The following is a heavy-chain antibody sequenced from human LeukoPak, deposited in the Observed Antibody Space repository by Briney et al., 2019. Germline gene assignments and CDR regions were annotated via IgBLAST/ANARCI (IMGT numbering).Heavy chain of an antibody. CDR3: ARHGTSYSSSWYAYYYGMDV. CDR2: IYYSGST. Sequence: SETLSLTCTVSGGSISSGGYYWSWIRQPPGKGLEWIGYIYYSGSTNYNPSLKSRVTISVDTSKNQFSLKLSSVTAADTAVYYCARHGTSYSSSWYAYYYGMDVWGQGTTVTVSS. CDR1: GGSISSGGYY. V-gene: IGHV4-61*08. D-gene: IGHD6-13*01. J-gene: IGHJ6*02.